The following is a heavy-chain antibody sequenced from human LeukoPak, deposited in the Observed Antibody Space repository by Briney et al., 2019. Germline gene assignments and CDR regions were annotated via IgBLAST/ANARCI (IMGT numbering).Heavy chain of an antibody. CDR3: ARNRGAAYFDY. CDR1: GFTFSSYW. CDR2: IKQDGSEK. D-gene: IGHD3-10*01. J-gene: IGHJ4*02. Sequence: GGSLRLSCAASGFTFSSYWMSWVRQAPGKGLEWVANIKQDGSEKYYVDSVKGRFTNSRDNAKNSLYLQMNSLRAEDTAVYYCARNRGAAYFDYWGQGTLVTVSS. V-gene: IGHV3-7*01.